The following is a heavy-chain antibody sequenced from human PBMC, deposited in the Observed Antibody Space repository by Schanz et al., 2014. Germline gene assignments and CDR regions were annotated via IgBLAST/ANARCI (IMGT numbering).Heavy chain of an antibody. Sequence: QLVGSGGGLIQPGGSLRLSCAASGFTFSSYAMHWVRQAPGKGLEWVALISNDGSIKYYADSVEGRFTISRDNSRNTLYLQMSSLRAEDTAIYYCAKLSSSGRLAGYFDYWGQGALVTVSS. CDR2: ISNDGSIK. CDR1: GFTFSSYA. V-gene: IGHV3-30-3*01. CDR3: AKLSSSGRLAGYFDY. J-gene: IGHJ4*02. D-gene: IGHD6-19*01.